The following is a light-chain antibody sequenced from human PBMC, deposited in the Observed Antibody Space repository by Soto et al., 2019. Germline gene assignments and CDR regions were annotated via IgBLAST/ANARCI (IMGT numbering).Light chain of an antibody. CDR1: QSVESNY. Sequence: ESVLTQSPGTLSLSPGDRAILSCRAGQSVESNYLAWYQQRPGQTPRLLIYGVSSRATGIPDRFSGSGSGTDFTLTISRLEPEDFAVYYCQQYGRSLTFGGGTKVDIK. V-gene: IGKV3-20*01. CDR3: QQYGRSLT. J-gene: IGKJ4*01. CDR2: GVS.